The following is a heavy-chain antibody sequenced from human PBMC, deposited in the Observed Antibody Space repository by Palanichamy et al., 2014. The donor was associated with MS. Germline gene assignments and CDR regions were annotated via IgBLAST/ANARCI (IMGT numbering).Heavy chain of an antibody. CDR1: GGSFSDYY. Sequence: QVQLKQWGAGLLKPSETPSLTCAVYGGSFSDYYWSWIRQPPGKGLEWIGGINHSGSTKYNPSLKSRLTTSVDTSRNQFSLKLTSVTAADTAVYYCARVAGYGDPIDYWGQGTLVTVSS. V-gene: IGHV4-34*02. J-gene: IGHJ4*02. CDR3: ARVAGYGDPIDY. CDR2: INHSGST. D-gene: IGHD4-17*01.